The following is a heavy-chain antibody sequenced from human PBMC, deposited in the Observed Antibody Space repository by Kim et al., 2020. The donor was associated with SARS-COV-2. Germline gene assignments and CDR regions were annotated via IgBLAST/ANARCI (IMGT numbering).Heavy chain of an antibody. CDR2: ISPSSSTT. D-gene: IGHD5-12*01. CDR3: TTGGQGY. CDR1: GFTFSNTH. V-gene: IGHV3-48*01. Sequence: GGSLRLSCAASGFTFSNTHMNWVRQAPGKGLEWISNISPSSSTTYYVDSVKGRFSISRDNAKNSLYLQMNSLRAEDTAVYYCTTGGQGYWGQGTLGTVSS. J-gene: IGHJ4*02.